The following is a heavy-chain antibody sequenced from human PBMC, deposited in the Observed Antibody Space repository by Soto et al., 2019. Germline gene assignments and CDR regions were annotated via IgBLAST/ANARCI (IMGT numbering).Heavy chain of an antibody. CDR3: ERNRLRGYDSSGFYS. V-gene: IGHV1-18*01. CDR2: INPSDGNR. D-gene: IGHD3-22*01. Sequence: ASVKVTCKASGGTFSSYTISWVRQAPGQGLEWMGWINPSDGNRNFAQKFEDRVTMTTATSTNTVFLELRSLKSDDTAIYYCERNRLRGYDSSGFYSWSQGTMVTVSS. CDR1: GGTFSSYT. J-gene: IGHJ5*01.